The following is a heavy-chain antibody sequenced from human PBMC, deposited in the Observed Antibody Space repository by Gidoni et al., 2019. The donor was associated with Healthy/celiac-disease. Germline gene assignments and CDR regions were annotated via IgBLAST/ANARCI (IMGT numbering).Heavy chain of an antibody. CDR1: GYTFTSYG. CDR2: ISAYNVNT. V-gene: IGHV1-18*01. Sequence: QVQLVQSGAEVKKPGASVKVSCKAPGYTFTSYGIRWVRQAPGQGLEWMGWISAYNVNTNDAQKLQGRVTMTTDTSTSTAYMELRSLRSDDTAVYYCASSPTIFHFDYWGQGTLVTVSS. J-gene: IGHJ4*02. CDR3: ASSPTIFHFDY. D-gene: IGHD3-3*01.